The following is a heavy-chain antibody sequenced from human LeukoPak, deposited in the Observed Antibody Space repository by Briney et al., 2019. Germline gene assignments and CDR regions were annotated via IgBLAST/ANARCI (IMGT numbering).Heavy chain of an antibody. D-gene: IGHD3-3*01. CDR3: ARETYYDFWSGYYYYYYYMDV. V-gene: IGHV4-4*07. CDR1: GGSISSYY. Sequence: SETLSLTCTVSGGSISSYYWSWIRQPAGKGLEWIGRIYTSGSTNYNPSLKSRVTMSVDTSKIQFSLKLSSVTAADTAVYYCARETYYDFWSGYYYYYYYMDVWGKGTTVTVSS. CDR2: IYTSGST. J-gene: IGHJ6*03.